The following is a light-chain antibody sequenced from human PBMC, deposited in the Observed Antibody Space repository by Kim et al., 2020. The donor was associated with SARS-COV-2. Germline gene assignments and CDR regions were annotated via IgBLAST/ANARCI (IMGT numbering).Light chain of an antibody. CDR1: GSDVGGYNY. CDR3: SSYTSSSTGV. Sequence: GQSITISCTGTGSDVGGYNYVSWYQQHPGKAPKLMIYDVSNRPSGVSNRFSGSKSGNTASLTISGLQAEDEADYYCSSYTSSSTGVFGGGTQLTVL. CDR2: DVS. J-gene: IGLJ3*02. V-gene: IGLV2-14*03.